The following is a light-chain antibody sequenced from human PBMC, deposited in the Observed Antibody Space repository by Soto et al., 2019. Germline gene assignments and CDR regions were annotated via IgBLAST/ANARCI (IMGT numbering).Light chain of an antibody. V-gene: IGLV2-23*02. Sequence: SALTQPASVSGSPGQSITISCTGTTSDIWNYNLVSWYQHHPGKAPKLLIYEVYKRPSGVSDRFSGSKSGNMASLTISGLQADDETDYYCCSYAGGSWVFGGGTKLTVL. CDR3: CSYAGGSWV. CDR2: EVY. CDR1: TSDIWNYNL. J-gene: IGLJ3*02.